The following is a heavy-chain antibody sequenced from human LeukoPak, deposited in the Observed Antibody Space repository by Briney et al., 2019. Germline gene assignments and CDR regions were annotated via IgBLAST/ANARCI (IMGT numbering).Heavy chain of an antibody. CDR2: IYTSGST. Sequence: SETLSLTCTVTGGSISSYYWSWIRQPAGKGLEWIGHIYTSGSTSYNPSLKSRVTMSVDTSKNQFSLKLSSVTAADTAVYYCARGFFYGDYPWGQGILVTVSS. V-gene: IGHV4-4*07. J-gene: IGHJ5*02. CDR1: GGSISSYY. D-gene: IGHD4-17*01. CDR3: ARGFFYGDYP.